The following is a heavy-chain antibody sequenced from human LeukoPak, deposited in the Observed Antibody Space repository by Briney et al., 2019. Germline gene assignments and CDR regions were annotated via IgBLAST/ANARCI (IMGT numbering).Heavy chain of an antibody. D-gene: IGHD6-13*01. Sequence: PGGSLRLSCAASGFTFSSYSMNWVRQAPGKGLEWVSYISSSSSTIYYADSVKGRFTISRDNAKNTLYLQMDSLRAEDTAVYYCAKEVTIPAAGRKDYYYYGLDVWGQGTTVTVSS. CDR3: AKEVTIPAAGRKDYYYYGLDV. CDR1: GFTFSSYS. CDR2: ISSSSSTI. V-gene: IGHV3-48*01. J-gene: IGHJ6*02.